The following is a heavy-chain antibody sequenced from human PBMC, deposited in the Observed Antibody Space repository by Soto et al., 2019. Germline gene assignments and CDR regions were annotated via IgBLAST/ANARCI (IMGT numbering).Heavy chain of an antibody. V-gene: IGHV3-30*18. CDR3: AKEHSGPLDY. J-gene: IGHJ4*02. Sequence: GGSLRLSCAASGFTFSNYGMHWVRQAPGKGLEWVAVISYDGSNKYYADSVKGRFTISRDNSKNTLYLQMNSLRAEDTAVYYCAKEHSGPLDYWGQGTLVTVSS. CDR2: ISYDGSNK. D-gene: IGHD1-26*01. CDR1: GFTFSNYG.